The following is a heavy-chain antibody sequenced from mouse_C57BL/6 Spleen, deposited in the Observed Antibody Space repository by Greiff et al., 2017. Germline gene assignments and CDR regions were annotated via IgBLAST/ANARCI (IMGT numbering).Heavy chain of an antibody. Sequence: QVQLQQSGAELVKPGASVKLSCKASGYTFTSYWMHWVKQRPGQGLEWIGMIHPNSGSTNYNEKFKSKATLTVDKSSSTAYMQLSSLTSEDSAVYYCARSEYDYDPGYWGQGTTLTVSS. CDR3: ARSEYDYDPGY. CDR1: GYTFTSYW. V-gene: IGHV1-64*01. J-gene: IGHJ2*01. CDR2: IHPNSGST. D-gene: IGHD2-4*01.